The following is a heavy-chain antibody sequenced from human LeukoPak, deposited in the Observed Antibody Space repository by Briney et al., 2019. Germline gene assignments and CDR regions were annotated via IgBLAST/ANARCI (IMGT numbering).Heavy chain of an antibody. Sequence: GRSLRLSCAASGFTFSSYGMHWVRQAPGKGLEWVSYINRGIDTIYYADSVEGRFTISRDNSKNSLFLQMTSLRADDTAVYYCATGDPTRAFLGYWGQGTLVAVSS. CDR1: GFTFSSYG. CDR3: ATGDPTRAFLGY. D-gene: IGHD3-3*02. V-gene: IGHV3-48*04. J-gene: IGHJ4*02. CDR2: INRGIDTI.